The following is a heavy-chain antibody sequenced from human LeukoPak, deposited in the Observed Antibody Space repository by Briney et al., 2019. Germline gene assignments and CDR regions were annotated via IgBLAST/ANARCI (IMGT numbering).Heavy chain of an antibody. CDR3: ARVRFSSWFRDAFDI. V-gene: IGHV4-39*07. J-gene: IGHJ3*02. D-gene: IGHD6-13*01. CDR1: GGFISSSSYY. CDR2: IYYSGRT. Sequence: PSETLSLTCTVSGGFISSSSYYWGWIRQPPGKGLEWIGSIYYSGRTYYNPPLKSRVTISVDTSKNQFSLKLSSVTAADTAVYYCARVRFSSWFRDAFDIWGQGTMVTVSS.